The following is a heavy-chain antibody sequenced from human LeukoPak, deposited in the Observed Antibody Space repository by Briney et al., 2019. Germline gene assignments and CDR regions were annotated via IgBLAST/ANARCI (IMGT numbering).Heavy chain of an antibody. CDR3: ARGRGV. CDR2: VYYSGST. Sequence: PSETLSLTCTVSGGSISSGAYPWSWIRQHPGEGLEWIGYVYYSGSTYYNPSLKSRVSISVDTSKNQFSLKLSSVTAADTAVYYCARGRGVWGQGTTVTV. J-gene: IGHJ6*02. CDR1: GGSISSGAYP. V-gene: IGHV4-31*03.